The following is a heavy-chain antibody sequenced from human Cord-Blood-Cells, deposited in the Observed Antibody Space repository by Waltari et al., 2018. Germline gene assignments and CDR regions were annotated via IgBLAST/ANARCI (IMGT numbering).Heavy chain of an antibody. CDR1: GGTFSSYA. CDR2: IIPIFGTA. CDR3: ARGLYCSGGSCYGRWFDP. Sequence: QVQLVQSGAEVKKPGSSVKVSCKASGGTFSSYAISWVRQAPGQGLEWMGGIIPIFGTANYAQKFQGRVTMTADESTSTAYMELSSRRSEDTAVYYCARGLYCSGGSCYGRWFDPWGQGTLVTVSS. J-gene: IGHJ5*02. D-gene: IGHD2-15*01. V-gene: IGHV1-69*01.